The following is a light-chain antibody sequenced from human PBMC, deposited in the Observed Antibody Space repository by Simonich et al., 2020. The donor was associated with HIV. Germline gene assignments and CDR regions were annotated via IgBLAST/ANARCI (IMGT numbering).Light chain of an antibody. CDR2: TAS. J-gene: IGKJ1*01. CDR1: QSISRY. V-gene: IGKV1-39*01. Sequence: DIQMTQSPSSLSASLGDRVTITCRASQSISRYLNWYQQKPGKAPNLLIYTASTLQSGVPSRFSCDGSGTDFTLTITSLQPEDFATYYCQQSYSSLWTFGQGTKVEIK. CDR3: QQSYSSLWT.